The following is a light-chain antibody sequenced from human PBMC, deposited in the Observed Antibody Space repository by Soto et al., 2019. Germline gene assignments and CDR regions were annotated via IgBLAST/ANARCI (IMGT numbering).Light chain of an antibody. CDR3: QQYLLTPWT. J-gene: IGKJ1*01. V-gene: IGKV3-20*01. Sequence: EIVFTQSPRTLSLSPGEGATLSCRASQSVSSTYLAWYQQKPGQAPRLLIYGASNRATGIPDRFSGSGSGTDFTLTIGRLEPEDFAVYYCQQYLLTPWTFGQGTKVDIK. CDR1: QSVSSTY. CDR2: GAS.